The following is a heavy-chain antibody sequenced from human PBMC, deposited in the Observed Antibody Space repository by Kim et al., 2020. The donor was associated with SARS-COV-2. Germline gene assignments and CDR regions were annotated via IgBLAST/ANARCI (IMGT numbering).Heavy chain of an antibody. Sequence: ASVKVSCKGIGYKAMNYGFSWVRQAPGQGLEWMGWISTFNGNTNYAKKFKGRVTMTSESSPNTVYMDLKNLTSDDTAVYFCARELDFGSGSFLDYWGQGSLVTVSS. CDR1: GYKAMNYG. V-gene: IGHV1-18*01. CDR2: ISTFNGNT. D-gene: IGHD3-10*01. J-gene: IGHJ4*02. CDR3: ARELDFGSGSFLDY.